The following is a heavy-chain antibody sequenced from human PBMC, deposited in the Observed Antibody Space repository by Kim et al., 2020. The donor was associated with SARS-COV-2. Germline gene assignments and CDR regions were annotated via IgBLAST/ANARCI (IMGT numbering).Heavy chain of an antibody. CDR1: GFTFDDYA. J-gene: IGHJ2*01. D-gene: IGHD3-3*01. CDR3: AKVSELRFLEWLPQDWYFEL. V-gene: IGHV3-43D*03. CDR2: ISWDGGST. Sequence: GGSLRLSCAASGFTFDDYAMHWVRQAPGKGLEWVSLISWDGGSTYYADSVKGRFTISRDNSKNSLYLQMNSLRAEDTALYYCAKVSELRFLEWLPQDWYFELWGRGTLVTVSS.